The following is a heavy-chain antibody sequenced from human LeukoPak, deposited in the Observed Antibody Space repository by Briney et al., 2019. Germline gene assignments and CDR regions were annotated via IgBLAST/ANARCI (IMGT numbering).Heavy chain of an antibody. CDR1: GFTFSSYA. CDR2: INHSGST. J-gene: IGHJ4*02. Sequence: GSLRLSCEASGFTFSSYAMSWVRQAPGKGLEWIGEINHSGSTNYNPSLKSRVTISVDTSKNQFSLKLSSVTAADTAVYYCARGLVGYSSGWYRYWGQGTLVTVSS. CDR3: ARGLVGYSSGWYRY. V-gene: IGHV4-34*01. D-gene: IGHD6-19*01.